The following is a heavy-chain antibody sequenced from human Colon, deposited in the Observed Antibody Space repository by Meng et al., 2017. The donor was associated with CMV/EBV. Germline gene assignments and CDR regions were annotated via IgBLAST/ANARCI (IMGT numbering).Heavy chain of an antibody. D-gene: IGHD6-13*01. CDR2: IYYSGST. CDR1: GGSIRSSSYY. J-gene: IGHJ4*02. CDR3: ARIAAVGNIGY. Sequence: CTFSGGSIRSSSYYWGWIRQPPGKGLEWIGSIYYSGSTYYNPSLKSRVTISVETSKNQFSLRLSSVTAADTAVYYCARIAAVGNIGYWGQGTLVTVSS. V-gene: IGHV4-39*01.